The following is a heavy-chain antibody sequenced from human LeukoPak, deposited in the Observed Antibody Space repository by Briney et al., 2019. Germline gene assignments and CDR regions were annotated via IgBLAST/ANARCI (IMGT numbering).Heavy chain of an antibody. J-gene: IGHJ5*02. Sequence: SETLSLTCTVSGGSISSSSYYWGWIRQPPGKGLEWIGSIYYSGSTYYNPSLKSRVTISVDTSKNQFSLKLSSVTAADTAVYYCASHSGDVVVPGAMSGEYNWFDPWGQGTLVTVSS. CDR1: GGSISSSSYY. V-gene: IGHV4-39*01. CDR2: IYYSGST. CDR3: ASHSGDVVVPGAMSGEYNWFDP. D-gene: IGHD2-2*01.